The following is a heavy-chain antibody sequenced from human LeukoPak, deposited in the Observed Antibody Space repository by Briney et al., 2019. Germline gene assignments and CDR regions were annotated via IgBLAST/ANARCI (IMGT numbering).Heavy chain of an antibody. V-gene: IGHV5-51*01. CDR3: ARRLGATQPYFDF. CDR2: IHPGESET. D-gene: IGHD1-26*01. CDR1: GYRFTSYW. J-gene: IGHJ4*02. Sequence: GESLNISCNASGYRFTSYWIGLVRHMPGKRLECMGIIHPGESETRYRPSIQRPVTISPGQYISPAYLQWSGLKASDPRMYYCARRLGATQPYFDFWGQGALLSVSS.